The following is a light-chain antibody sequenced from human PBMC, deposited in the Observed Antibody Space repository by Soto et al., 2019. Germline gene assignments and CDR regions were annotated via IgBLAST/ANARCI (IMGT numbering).Light chain of an antibody. J-gene: IGLJ2*01. Sequence: QSALTQPASVSGSPGQSITISCTGTSSDVGAYGYVSWYQQHPGKAPKLMIYEVSYRPSGVSNRFSGSKSGNAASLTISGLQAEXEXDXXCSSYTTSSTVVFGGGTKVTVL. V-gene: IGLV2-14*01. CDR1: SSDVGAYGY. CDR2: EVS. CDR3: SSYTTSSTVV.